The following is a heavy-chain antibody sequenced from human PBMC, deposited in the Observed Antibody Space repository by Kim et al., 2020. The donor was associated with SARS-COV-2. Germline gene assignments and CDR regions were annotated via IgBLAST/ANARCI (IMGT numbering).Heavy chain of an antibody. V-gene: IGHV3-43*02. D-gene: IGHD3-22*01. CDR1: GFTFADYA. CDR2: ISGDGGST. J-gene: IGHJ4*02. CDR3: AKDYYYDSSGSFDY. Sequence: GGSLRLSCAASGFTFADYAMNWVRQAPGKGLEWVSLISGDGGSTYYADSVKGRFSISRDNSKNSLYLQMNSLRTEDTALYYCAKDYYYDSSGSFDYWGQGRLITVSS.